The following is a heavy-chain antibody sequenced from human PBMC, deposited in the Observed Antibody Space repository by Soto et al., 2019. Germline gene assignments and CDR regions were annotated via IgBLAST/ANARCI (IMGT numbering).Heavy chain of an antibody. CDR3: ARSPSDLSSGYLAY. V-gene: IGHV3-21*01. CDR2: ISSSSSYI. J-gene: IGHJ4*02. Sequence: GGSLRLSCAASGFTFSSYSMNWVRQAPGKGLEWVSSISSSSSYIYYADSVKGRFTISRDNAKNSLYLQMNGLRAEDTAVYYCARSPSDLSSGYLAYWGQGTLVTSPQ. CDR1: GFTFSSYS. D-gene: IGHD3-22*01.